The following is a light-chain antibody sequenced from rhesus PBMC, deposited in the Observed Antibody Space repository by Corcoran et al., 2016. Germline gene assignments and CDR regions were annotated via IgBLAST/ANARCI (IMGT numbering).Light chain of an antibody. V-gene: IGKV1S8*01. J-gene: IGKJ2*01. CDR1: QNIYSN. CDR2: AAS. CDR3: QHYYDSPYS. Sequence: DIQMTQSPSALSASVGDRVTISCRASQNIYSNLAWYQQKPGKAPKLLIYAASSLQTGIPSRFSGRGSGTDFTLTISSLQPEDSAAYYCQHYYDSPYSFGQGTKVEIK.